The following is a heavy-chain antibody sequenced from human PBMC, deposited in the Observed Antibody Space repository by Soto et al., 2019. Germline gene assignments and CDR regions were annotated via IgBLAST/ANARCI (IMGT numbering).Heavy chain of an antibody. CDR1: GCTFSSYA. Sequence: GGSLRLSCAASGCTFSSYAMIRVRQAPGKGLEWVSAISGGGGTTYYADSVKGRFTISRDNSKNTPYLQMNSLRAEDTAVYYCAKNVWGITIFGGMDVWGQGTTVTV. J-gene: IGHJ6*02. V-gene: IGHV3-23*01. CDR3: AKNVWGITIFGGMDV. CDR2: ISGGGGTT. D-gene: IGHD3-9*01.